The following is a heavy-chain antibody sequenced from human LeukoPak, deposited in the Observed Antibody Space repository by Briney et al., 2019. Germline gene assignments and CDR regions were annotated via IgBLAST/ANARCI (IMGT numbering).Heavy chain of an antibody. CDR1: GFIFSNYG. D-gene: IGHD6-19*01. Sequence: GGSLRLSCAASGFIFSNYGMHWVRQVRGKGLEWVGIIWNDGSRKDYGDSVKGRFTISRDNSKNTLYLQMNTLRVEDTALYYCAKGGIEVGHPAGLYFFDSWGRGTLVTVSS. CDR3: AKGGIEVGHPAGLYFFDS. CDR2: IWNDGSRK. J-gene: IGHJ4*02. V-gene: IGHV3-33*06.